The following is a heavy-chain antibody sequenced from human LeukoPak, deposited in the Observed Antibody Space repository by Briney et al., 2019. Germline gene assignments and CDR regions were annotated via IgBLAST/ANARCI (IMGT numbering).Heavy chain of an antibody. CDR2: ISYDGSNK. D-gene: IGHD3-10*01. CDR1: GFTFSSYA. J-gene: IGHJ4*02. CDR3: ARVLLWFGEPSDFDY. Sequence: GGSLRLSCAASGFTFSSYAMHWVRQAPGKGLEWVAVISYDGSNKYYADSVKGRFTISRDNSKNTLYLQMNSLRAEDTAVYYCARVLLWFGEPSDFDYWGQGTLDTVSS. V-gene: IGHV3-30*04.